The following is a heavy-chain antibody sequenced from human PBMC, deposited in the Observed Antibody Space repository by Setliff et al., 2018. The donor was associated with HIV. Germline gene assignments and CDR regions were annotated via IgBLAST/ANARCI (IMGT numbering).Heavy chain of an antibody. D-gene: IGHD5-18*01. J-gene: IGHJ2*01. CDR1: GGSFSGYY. V-gene: IGHV4-34*01. CDR3: ARVRVGAGYSFGYGGWYFDL. Sequence: SETLSLTCAVYGGSFSGYYWNWIRQPPGKGLEWLGEVHHSGTTNFDPSLKSRVTISVDTSKNQFSLKLSSVTAADTAVYYGARVRVGAGYSFGYGGWYFDLWGRGTLVTVSS. CDR2: VHHSGTT.